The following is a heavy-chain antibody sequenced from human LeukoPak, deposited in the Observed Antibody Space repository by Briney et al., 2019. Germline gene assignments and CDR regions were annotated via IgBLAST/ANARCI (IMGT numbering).Heavy chain of an antibody. D-gene: IGHD1-26*01. CDR2: ISYDGSNK. V-gene: IGHV3-30*18. Sequence: GGSLRLSCAASGFTFSSYGMSWVRQAPGKGLEWVAIISYDGSNKYYADSVKGRFTISRDNSKNTLFLQMNSLRGEDTAMYYCAKHPGDFTGIVNYYYMDVWGKGTTVTVSS. J-gene: IGHJ6*03. CDR3: AKHPGDFTGIVNYYYMDV. CDR1: GFTFSSYG.